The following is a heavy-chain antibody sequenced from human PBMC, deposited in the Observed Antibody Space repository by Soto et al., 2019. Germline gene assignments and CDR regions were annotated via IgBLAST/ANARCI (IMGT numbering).Heavy chain of an antibody. V-gene: IGHV4-39*01. CDR3: ASQALGYYDDSSGYLHIDY. D-gene: IGHD3-22*01. CDR2: IYYSGRT. CDR1: GGSIGSSSYY. Sequence: SETLSVTCTVSGGSIGSSSYYWGWIRQPPGKGLEWIGSIYYSGRTYYTPSLKSRFTISVDTSKKQFSLKLSSVTAADTAVYYCASQALGYYDDSSGYLHIDYWGQGTLVTVSS. J-gene: IGHJ4*02.